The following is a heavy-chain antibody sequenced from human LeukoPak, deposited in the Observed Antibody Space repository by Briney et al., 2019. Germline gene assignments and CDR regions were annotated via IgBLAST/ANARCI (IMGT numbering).Heavy chain of an antibody. CDR2: IYYSGST. V-gene: IGHV4-30-4*02. D-gene: IGHD6-13*01. Sequence: PSETLSLTCTVSGGSINSDYYWSWIRQPPGKGLEWIGYIYYSGSTSYNPSLKSRVTISVDTSKNQFSLKLSSVTAADSAVYYCARGVYIAAAQYAYWGQGTLVTVSS. J-gene: IGHJ4*02. CDR3: ARGVYIAAAQYAY. CDR1: GGSINSDYY.